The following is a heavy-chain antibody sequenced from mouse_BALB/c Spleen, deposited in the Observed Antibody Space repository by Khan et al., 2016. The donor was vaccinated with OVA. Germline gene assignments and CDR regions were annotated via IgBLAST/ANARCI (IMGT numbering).Heavy chain of an antibody. CDR1: GYSFTSYW. J-gene: IGHJ3*01. V-gene: IGHV1S132*01. CDR3: ASGYFGNYEFVF. CDR2: IFPGTGTT. D-gene: IGHD2-1*01. Sequence: QVQLQQSGAELVKPGASVKLSCKTSGYSFTSYWIQWVKQRPGQGLGWIGQIFPGTGTTYYNENFKGKATLTVDTSSRTAYMHLSSLTSEDSAVYFCASGYFGNYEFVFWGQGTLVTVSP.